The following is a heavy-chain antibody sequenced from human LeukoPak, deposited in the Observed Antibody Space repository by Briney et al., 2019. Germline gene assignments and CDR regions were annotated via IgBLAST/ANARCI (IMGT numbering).Heavy chain of an antibody. J-gene: IGHJ4*02. CDR2: IWYDGSNK. V-gene: IGHV3-33*01. D-gene: IGHD2-21*02. CDR1: GFTFSSYG. Sequence: PGGSLRLSCAASGFTFSSYGMHWLRQAPGKGLEWVAVIWYDGSNKCYADSVKGRFTISRDNSKNTLYLQMNSLRAEDTAAYYCARAYCGGDCYSFDYWGQGTLVTVSS. CDR3: ARAYCGGDCYSFDY.